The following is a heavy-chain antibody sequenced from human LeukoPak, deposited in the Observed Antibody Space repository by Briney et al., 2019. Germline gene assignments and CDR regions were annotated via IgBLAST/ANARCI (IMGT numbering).Heavy chain of an antibody. J-gene: IGHJ3*02. V-gene: IGHV3-74*01. CDR3: ARAITIFGVVTPSDAFDI. CDR2: INGYGTTT. D-gene: IGHD3-3*01. Sequence: GGSLRLSCVTSGFPFSTYSMNWVRQAPGKGLVWVSCINGYGTTTNYADSVKGRFTISRDNSKNTLYLQMNSLRAEDTAVYYCARAITIFGVVTPSDAFDIWGQGTMVTVSS. CDR1: GFPFSTYS.